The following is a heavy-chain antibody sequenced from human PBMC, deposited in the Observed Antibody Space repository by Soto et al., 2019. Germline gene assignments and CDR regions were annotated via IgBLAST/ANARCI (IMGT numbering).Heavy chain of an antibody. Sequence: QVQLVQSGAEVKKPGSSVKVSCKASGGTFSSYTISWVRQAPGQGLEWMGRIIPILGIANYAQKFQGRVTITADKSTSTAYMELSSLRSEDTAVYYCARVGRGGWFDPWGQGTLVNVSS. CDR3: ARVGRGGWFDP. CDR2: IIPILGIA. CDR1: GGTFSSYT. D-gene: IGHD3-10*01. J-gene: IGHJ5*02. V-gene: IGHV1-69*02.